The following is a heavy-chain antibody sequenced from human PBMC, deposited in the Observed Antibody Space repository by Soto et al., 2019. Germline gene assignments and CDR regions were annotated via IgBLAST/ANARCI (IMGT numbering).Heavy chain of an antibody. CDR3: ARGGVY. J-gene: IGHJ4*02. CDR1: GLTFMNYA. D-gene: IGHD2-8*01. Sequence: EVQLLESGGALVQPGGSQRLSCVFSGLTFMNYAMTWVRQAPGMGLEWVASISGSGDNTYYADSVKGRLTISRDNAKNSLFLQMNSLRAEDTALYYCARGGVYWGQGTLVTVSS. CDR2: ISGSGDNT. V-gene: IGHV3-23*01.